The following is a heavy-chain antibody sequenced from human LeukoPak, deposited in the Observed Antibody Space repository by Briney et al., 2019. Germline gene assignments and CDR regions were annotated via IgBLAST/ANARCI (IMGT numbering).Heavy chain of an antibody. J-gene: IGHJ4*02. CDR1: GFTFSSYG. V-gene: IGHV3-30*02. CDR3: AKVTVVVVAATPSDY. Sequence: PGGSLRLSCAASGFTFSSYGMHWVRQAPGKGREWVAFIRYDGSNNYYADSVKGRFTISRDNSKNTLYLQMNSLRAEDTAVYYCAKVTVVVVAATPSDYWGQGTLVTVSS. D-gene: IGHD2-15*01. CDR2: IRYDGSNN.